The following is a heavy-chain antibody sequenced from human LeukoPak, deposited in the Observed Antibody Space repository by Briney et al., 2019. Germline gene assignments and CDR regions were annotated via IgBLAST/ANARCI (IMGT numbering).Heavy chain of an antibody. CDR2: ISSSGSII. Sequence: PGGSLRLSCAASGFRFSDYYMSWIRQAPGKRLEWVSYISSSGSIIYYADSVKGRFTISRDNAKNSLYLQMNSLRAEDTAMYYCARVSRYNWNYGVFDYWGQGTLVTVSS. CDR3: ARVSRYNWNYGVFDY. J-gene: IGHJ4*02. V-gene: IGHV3-11*04. CDR1: GFRFSDYY. D-gene: IGHD1-7*01.